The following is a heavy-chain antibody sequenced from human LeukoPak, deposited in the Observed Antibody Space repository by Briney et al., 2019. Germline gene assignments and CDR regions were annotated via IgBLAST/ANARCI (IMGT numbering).Heavy chain of an antibody. CDR2: INPNSGGT. V-gene: IGHV1-2*02. J-gene: IGHJ5*02. D-gene: IGHD2-15*01. CDR1: GYTFTGYY. Sequence: ASVKVSCKASGYTFTGYYMHWVRQAPGQGLEWMGWINPNSGGTNYAQKFQGRVTMTRDTSISTAYMELSRLGSDDTAVYYCARVEQYCSGGSCYSGLFDPWGQGTLVTVFS. CDR3: ARVEQYCSGGSCYSGLFDP.